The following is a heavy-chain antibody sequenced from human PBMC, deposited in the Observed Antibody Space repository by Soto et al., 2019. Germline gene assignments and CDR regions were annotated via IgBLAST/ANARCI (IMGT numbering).Heavy chain of an antibody. J-gene: IGHJ5*02. CDR1: GFPFSSTD. CDR2: IDGSGGTT. V-gene: IGHV3-23*01. D-gene: IGHD3-10*01. CDR3: AKISGWFNT. Sequence: GGSLRLSCAASGFPFSSTDMTWVRQAPGKGLEWVSTIDGSGGTTYYADSVKGRFTISRGNSINTVFLQMNSLRADDTALYFCAKISGWFNTWGQGPLVTVSS.